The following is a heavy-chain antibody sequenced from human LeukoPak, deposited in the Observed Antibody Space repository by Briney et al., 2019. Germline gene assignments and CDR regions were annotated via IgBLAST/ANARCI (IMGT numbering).Heavy chain of an antibody. CDR1: GFTFSSYW. Sequence: GGSLRLSCAASGFTFSSYWMSWVRQAPGKGLEWVANIKQDGSEKYYVDSVKGRFTISRDNAKNSLYLQMNSLRAEDTAVYYCARDRDGDYAWFDPWGQGTLVTVSS. CDR2: IKQDGSEK. CDR3: ARDRDGDYAWFDP. D-gene: IGHD4-17*01. J-gene: IGHJ5*02. V-gene: IGHV3-7*03.